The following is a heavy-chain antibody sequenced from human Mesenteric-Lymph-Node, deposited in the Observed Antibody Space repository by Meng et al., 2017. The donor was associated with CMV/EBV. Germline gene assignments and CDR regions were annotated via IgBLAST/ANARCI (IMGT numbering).Heavy chain of an antibody. D-gene: IGHD3-22*01. CDR3: AKYGSPYSFDP. Sequence: GSLRLSCIVSGGSISSYYWSWIRQPPGKGLEWIGYIYYSGSTNYNPSLKSRVTISVDTSRNQFSLRLNSVTAADTAVYYCAKYGSPYSFDPWGQGALVTVSS. CDR1: GGSISSYY. CDR2: IYYSGST. V-gene: IGHV4-59*01. J-gene: IGHJ5*02.